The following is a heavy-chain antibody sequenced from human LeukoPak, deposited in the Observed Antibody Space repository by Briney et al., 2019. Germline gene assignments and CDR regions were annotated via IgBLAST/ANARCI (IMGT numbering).Heavy chain of an antibody. J-gene: IGHJ4*02. Sequence: PSETLSLTCAVSGYSISSGYYWGWTQQPPGKGLEWIGSIYHSGSTYYNPSLKSRVTISVDTSKNQFSLKLSSVTAADTAVYYCASSARTGYYLQFDYWGQGTLVTVSS. V-gene: IGHV4-38-2*01. D-gene: IGHD3/OR15-3a*01. CDR1: GYSISSGYY. CDR3: ASSARTGYYLQFDY. CDR2: IYHSGST.